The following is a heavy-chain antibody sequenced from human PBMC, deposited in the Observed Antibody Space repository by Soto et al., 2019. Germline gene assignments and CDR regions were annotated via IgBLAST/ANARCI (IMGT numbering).Heavy chain of an antibody. V-gene: IGHV4-39*01. CDR1: GASISSRDYY. CDR3: GRVMSGTSRHTDSDY. J-gene: IGHJ4*02. CDR2: IDYNGVA. Sequence: SETLSLTCSVSGASISSRDYYWGWIRQTPGKGLEWIGNIDYNGVAYYNPSLKSRVTVSKDTSKNKFSLKVASVTAADTAIYYCGRVMSGTSRHTDSDYWGQGTQVTVSS. D-gene: IGHD2-2*01.